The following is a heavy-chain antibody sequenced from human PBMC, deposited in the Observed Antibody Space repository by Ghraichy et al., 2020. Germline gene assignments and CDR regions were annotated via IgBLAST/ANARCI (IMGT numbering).Heavy chain of an antibody. Sequence: ETLSLTCAASGFTFSSYSMNWVRQAPGKGLEWVSSISSSSSYIYYADSVKGRFTISRDNAKNSLYLQMNSLRAEDTAVYYCAREVGATASRFDYWGQGTLVTVSS. J-gene: IGHJ4*02. CDR3: AREVGATASRFDY. V-gene: IGHV3-21*01. CDR1: GFTFSSYS. D-gene: IGHD1-26*01. CDR2: ISSSSSYI.